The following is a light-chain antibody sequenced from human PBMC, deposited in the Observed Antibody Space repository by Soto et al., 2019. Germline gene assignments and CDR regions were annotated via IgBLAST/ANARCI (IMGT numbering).Light chain of an antibody. Sequence: QSVLTQPPSASGTPGQRVTISCSGSSSNIGSNTVNWYQQLPGTVPKLLIYGDSNRPSGVPDRFSGSKSGTSASLAITGLQAEDEADYYCQSYDSRLSGHVFGTGTKVTVL. CDR1: SSNIGSNT. V-gene: IGLV1-40*01. J-gene: IGLJ1*01. CDR2: GDS. CDR3: QSYDSRLSGHV.